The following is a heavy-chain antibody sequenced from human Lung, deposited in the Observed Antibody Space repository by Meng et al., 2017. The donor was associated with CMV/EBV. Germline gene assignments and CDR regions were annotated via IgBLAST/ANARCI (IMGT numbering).Heavy chain of an antibody. J-gene: IGHJ4*02. CDR3: TGDSQLHPNLDY. D-gene: IGHD3-10*01. CDR1: GLSVNDKY. Sequence: VHVVEPGGGLVRPGGSLRLSCATSGLSVNDKYMSWVRQPPGKGLEWVSIIYRGDNTYYADSVKGRFTVSRDNSKNTMYRQMNSLRVEDTAVYYCTGDSQLHPNLDYWGQGTLVTVSS. CDR2: IYRGDNT. V-gene: IGHV3-66*01.